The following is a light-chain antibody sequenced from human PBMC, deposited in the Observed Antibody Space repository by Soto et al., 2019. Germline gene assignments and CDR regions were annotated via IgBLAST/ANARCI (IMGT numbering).Light chain of an antibody. V-gene: IGLV7-46*01. CDR1: TGAVTGGHF. CDR3: LLSYRGAAVV. Sequence: QTVVTQEPSLTVSPGGTVTLTCGSSTGAVTGGHFPYWFQQKPGQAPRTLIFDTSNKHSWTPARFSGSLLGGKAALTLSGAQPEDEADYYCLLSYRGAAVVFGGGTKLTVL. CDR2: DTS. J-gene: IGLJ2*01.